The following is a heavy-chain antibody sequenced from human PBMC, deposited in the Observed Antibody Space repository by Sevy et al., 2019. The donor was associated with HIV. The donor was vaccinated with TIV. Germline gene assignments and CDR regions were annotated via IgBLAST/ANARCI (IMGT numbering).Heavy chain of an antibody. V-gene: IGHV3-48*01. CDR1: GFTFSSYS. Sequence: GGSLRLSCAASGFTFSSYSMNWVRQAPGKGLEWVSYISSSSSTIYYADSVKGRFTISRDNAKNSLYLQMNSLRAEDTAVYYCARDRPGIAAAGPIFDYWGQGSLVTVSS. CDR3: ARDRPGIAAAGPIFDY. D-gene: IGHD6-13*01. CDR2: ISSSSSTI. J-gene: IGHJ4*02.